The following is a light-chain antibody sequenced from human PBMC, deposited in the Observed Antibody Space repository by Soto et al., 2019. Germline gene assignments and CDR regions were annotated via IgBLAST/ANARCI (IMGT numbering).Light chain of an antibody. CDR2: DAS. J-gene: IGKJ3*01. V-gene: IGKV1-33*01. CDR3: KQYDNSHLT. Sequence: IQMTPSFSSLSAAIRDRVAFTYQARQDISKFLNWYQHKPGQAPSLLIYDASKSQFGVPSRFSGSGSGTDFTFTISSLQPEDNGTYYCKQYDNSHLTFGPGTKVDIK. CDR1: QDISKF.